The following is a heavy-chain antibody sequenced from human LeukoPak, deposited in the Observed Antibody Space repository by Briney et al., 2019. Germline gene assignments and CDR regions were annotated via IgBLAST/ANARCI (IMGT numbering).Heavy chain of an antibody. J-gene: IGHJ3*02. V-gene: IGHV3-23*01. CDR1: GFTFSDYA. D-gene: IGHD2-8*01. Sequence: PGGSLRLSCGASGFTFSDYAMNWVRQAPGNGREWGSHICGGGKSAYYADSVKGRFTMSRDNSKNTPYLQMNSLRVEDTAMYYCAKDMVQRNGVYDPFDIWGQGTMVAVSS. CDR3: AKDMVQRNGVYDPFDI. CDR2: ICGGGKSA.